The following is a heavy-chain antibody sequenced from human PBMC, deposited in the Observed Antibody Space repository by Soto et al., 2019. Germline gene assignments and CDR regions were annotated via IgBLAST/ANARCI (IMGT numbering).Heavy chain of an antibody. Sequence: EVQLVESGGGLIQPGGSLRLSCAVSGFTVSNNYMSWVRQAPGKGLEGVSVIYSGGYTAYGDSVKGRFTISRDNSNNPLFHQMKRRGADHPAGFSWGTPPGGGGYWGQGTLVTVSS. D-gene: IGHD2-15*01. CDR2: IYSGGYT. V-gene: IGHV3-53*01. CDR3: GTPPGGGGY. CDR1: GFTVSNNY. J-gene: IGHJ4*02.